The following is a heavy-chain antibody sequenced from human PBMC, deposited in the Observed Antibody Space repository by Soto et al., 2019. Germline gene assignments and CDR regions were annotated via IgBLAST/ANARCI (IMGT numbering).Heavy chain of an antibody. J-gene: IGHJ5*02. CDR3: ARRSFNPPAGNLGGMFDP. Sequence: SETLSLTCAVSGGSITNYYWNWIRQPAGEGLEWIGRIFVSGITTYNPSLQSRVTMSIDMSKSQFSLKLTPVTAADTAIYFCARRSFNPPAGNLGGMFDPWGQGILVTVSS. D-gene: IGHD3-10*01. V-gene: IGHV4-4*07. CDR2: IFVSGIT. CDR1: GGSITNYY.